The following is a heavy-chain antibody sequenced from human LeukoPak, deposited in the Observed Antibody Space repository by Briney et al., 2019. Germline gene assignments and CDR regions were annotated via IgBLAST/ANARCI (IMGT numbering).Heavy chain of an antibody. J-gene: IGHJ4*02. CDR3: ARGRPAVGATGLDY. D-gene: IGHD1-26*01. Sequence: GGSLRLSCAASGFTFSSNWMSWVRQAPGKGLEWVANIKQDGSEKYYVDSVKGRFTISRDNAKNSLYLQMNSLRAEDTAVYYCARGRPAVGATGLDYWGQGTLVTVSS. CDR1: GFTFSSNW. CDR2: IKQDGSEK. V-gene: IGHV3-7*01.